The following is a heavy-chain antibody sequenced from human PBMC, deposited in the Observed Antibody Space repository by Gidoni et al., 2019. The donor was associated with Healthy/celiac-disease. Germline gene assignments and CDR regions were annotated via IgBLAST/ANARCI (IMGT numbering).Heavy chain of an antibody. J-gene: IGHJ4*02. CDR2: IYYSGST. CDR1: GGSIRSYY. CDR3: ARLYDSSGYLENGADVYFDY. V-gene: IGHV4-59*08. D-gene: IGHD3-22*01. Sequence: QVQLQESGPGLVKPSETLSLTCTVSGGSIRSYYWSWIRQPPGKGLEWIGYIYYSGSTNYNPSLKSRVTISVDTSKNQFSLKLSSVTAADTAVYYCARLYDSSGYLENGADVYFDYWGQGTLVTVSS.